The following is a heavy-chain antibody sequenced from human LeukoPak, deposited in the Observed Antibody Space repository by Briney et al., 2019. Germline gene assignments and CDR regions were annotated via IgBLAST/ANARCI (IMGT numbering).Heavy chain of an antibody. CDR3: ACVQRAPKSGYSYGWAGYNWFDP. CDR2: IIPIFGTA. Sequence: SVKVSCKASGYTFTSYNINWVRQAPGQGLEWMGGIIPIFGTANYAQKFQGRVTITADESTSTAYMELSSLRSEDTAVYYCACVQRAPKSGYSYGWAGYNWFDPWGQGTLVTVSS. J-gene: IGHJ5*02. V-gene: IGHV1-69*13. CDR1: GYTFTSYN. D-gene: IGHD5-18*01.